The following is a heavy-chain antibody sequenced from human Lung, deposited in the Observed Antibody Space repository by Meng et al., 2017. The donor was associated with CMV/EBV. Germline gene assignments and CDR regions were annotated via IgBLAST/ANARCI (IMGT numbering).Heavy chain of an antibody. D-gene: IGHD5-24*01. CDR1: GGSIGSGGYY. J-gene: IGHJ4*02. CDR2: IYYTGST. V-gene: IGHV4-31*03. CDR3: AREAGRDGYATPKFDY. Sequence: QWQLQESGPGLVKPSQTLSLTSTVSGGSIGSGGYYWSWIRQHPGKGLEWIGYIYYTGSTFYNPSLKSRVTISVDTSKNQFSLKLIPATAADTAVYYCAREAGRDGYATPKFDYWGQGTLVTVSS.